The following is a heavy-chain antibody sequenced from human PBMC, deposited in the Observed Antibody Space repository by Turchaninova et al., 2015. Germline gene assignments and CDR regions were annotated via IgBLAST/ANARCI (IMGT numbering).Heavy chain of an antibody. Sequence: QVQLVESGGVGVQPGGALSVSCAASGFTLSNFAMYWVRQAPGKGLEWVAFISYDGTTKYYADSVRGRFTISRDNSINTVHLQMDSLRVEETAVYHCARDLSTKYCVGDYWGQGILVTVSS. J-gene: IGHJ4*02. CDR1: GFTLSNFA. CDR2: ISYDGTTK. D-gene: IGHD1-26*01. V-gene: IGHV3-30-3*01. CDR3: ARDLSTKYCVGDY.